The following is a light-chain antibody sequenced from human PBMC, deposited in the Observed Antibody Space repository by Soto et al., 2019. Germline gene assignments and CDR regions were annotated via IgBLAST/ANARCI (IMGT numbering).Light chain of an antibody. Sequence: EILMTQSPATLSVSRGERATLXXRASQSVSSNLAWYQQKPGQAPRLLIYGASTRATGIPARFSGSGSGTEFTLTISSLQSEDFAVYYCQQYNNWPPITFGQGTRLEI. J-gene: IGKJ5*01. CDR1: QSVSSN. CDR2: GAS. CDR3: QQYNNWPPIT. V-gene: IGKV3-15*01.